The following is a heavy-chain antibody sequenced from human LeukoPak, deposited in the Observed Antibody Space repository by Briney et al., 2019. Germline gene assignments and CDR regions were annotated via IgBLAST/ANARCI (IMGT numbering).Heavy chain of an antibody. Sequence: ASVKVSCKASGYTFTGYYMHWVRQAPGQGLEWMGWINPNSGGTNYAQKFQGRVTMTRDTSISTAYMELSRLRSDDTAVYYCAREEPGIAAADTGAPFDCWGQGTLVTVSS. V-gene: IGHV1-2*02. D-gene: IGHD6-13*01. J-gene: IGHJ4*02. CDR3: AREEPGIAAADTGAPFDC. CDR2: INPNSGGT. CDR1: GYTFTGYY.